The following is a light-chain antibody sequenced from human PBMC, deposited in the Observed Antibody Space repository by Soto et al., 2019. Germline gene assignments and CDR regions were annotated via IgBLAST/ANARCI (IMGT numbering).Light chain of an antibody. V-gene: IGKV2-30*01. CDR1: QSLVNRDGNTY. CDR2: KVS. Sequence: DVVMTQSPLSLPVTLGQPASISCRSSQSLVNRDGNTYLSWLQQRPGQSPRRLIYKVSNRDSGVPDRFTGSGSGTDFTLKISRVEAEDVGVYYCMQGTHWPWTFGQGTKVEIK. J-gene: IGKJ1*01. CDR3: MQGTHWPWT.